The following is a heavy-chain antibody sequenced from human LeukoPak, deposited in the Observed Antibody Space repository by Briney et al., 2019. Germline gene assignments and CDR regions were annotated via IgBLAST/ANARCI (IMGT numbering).Heavy chain of an antibody. CDR2: IYYSGST. CDR1: GGSISSSNYY. J-gene: IGHJ4*02. CDR3: ARVSGSSRNDY. Sequence: SEILSLTCTVSGGSISSSNYYWGWIRQPPGKGLEWIGSIYYSGSTYYNPSLKSRVTISADTSKNQFSLKLSSVTAADTAVYYCARVSGSSRNDYWGPGALVTVSS. D-gene: IGHD1-26*01. V-gene: IGHV4-39*01.